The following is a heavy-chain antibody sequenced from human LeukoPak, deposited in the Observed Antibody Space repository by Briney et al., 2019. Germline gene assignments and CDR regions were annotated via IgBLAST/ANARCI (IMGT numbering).Heavy chain of an antibody. J-gene: IGHJ4*02. CDR1: GGSISSGGSR. V-gene: IGHV4-31*03. CDR3: ARDWGTYFDY. CDR2: VYYSGST. D-gene: IGHD7-27*01. Sequence: SQTLSLTCNVSGGSISSGGSRWSWIRQHPGKGLEWIGYVYYSGSTYYNPSLESRLTMSVDTSKNQFSLHLTSVTAADTAVYYCARDWGTYFDYWGQGTLVTVSS.